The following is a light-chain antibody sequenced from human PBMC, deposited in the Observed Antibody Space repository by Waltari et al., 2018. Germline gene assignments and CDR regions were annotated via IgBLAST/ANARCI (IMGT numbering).Light chain of an antibody. CDR3: QQRSNWPPGLT. V-gene: IGKV3-11*01. Sequence: EIVLTQSPATLSLSPGERATLSCRASQSVSSYLAWYQQKPGQAPRLLLYDASNRATGIPARVSGRGSGTDFTLTISSLEPEDFAVYYCQQRSNWPPGLTFGGGTKVEIK. CDR2: DAS. CDR1: QSVSSY. J-gene: IGKJ4*01.